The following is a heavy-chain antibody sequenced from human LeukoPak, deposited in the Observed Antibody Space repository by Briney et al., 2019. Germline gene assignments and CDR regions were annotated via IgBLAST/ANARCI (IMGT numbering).Heavy chain of an antibody. D-gene: IGHD3-22*01. Sequence: SETLSLTXTVSGGSISSGSYYWSWIRQPAGKGLEWIGRIYTSGSTNYNPSLKTRVSMSVDTSKNQFSLKLNSITAADTAVYYCARGSYYYDSRGNRDAFDIWGQGTMVTVSS. CDR2: IYTSGST. CDR1: GGSISSGSYY. J-gene: IGHJ3*02. V-gene: IGHV4-61*02. CDR3: ARGSYYYDSRGNRDAFDI.